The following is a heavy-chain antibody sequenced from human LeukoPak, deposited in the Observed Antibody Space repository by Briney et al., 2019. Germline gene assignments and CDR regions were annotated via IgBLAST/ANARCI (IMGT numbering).Heavy chain of an antibody. D-gene: IGHD6-6*01. J-gene: IGHJ4*02. CDR3: AKDGSVAARLFDY. V-gene: IGHV3-7*01. CDR1: GFTFSSYW. Sequence: GGSLRLSCAASGFTFSSYWMSWVRQAPGKGLEWVANIKQDGSEKYYVDSVKGRFTISRDNSKNTLYLQMNSLRAEDTAVYYCAKDGSVAARLFDYWGQGTLVTVSS. CDR2: IKQDGSEK.